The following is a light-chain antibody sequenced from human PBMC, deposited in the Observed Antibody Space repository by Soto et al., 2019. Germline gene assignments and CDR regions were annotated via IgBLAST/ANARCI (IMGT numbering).Light chain of an antibody. Sequence: QSVLTQPASVSGSPGQSITISCTGTSSDVGGYHYVSWYQLLPGKAPKLILFEVSIRPSGVSNRFSGSKSDNAASLTISGLQAEDEADYYCSSYTTSNTWVFGGGTKLTVL. V-gene: IGLV2-14*01. CDR2: EVS. J-gene: IGLJ3*02. CDR3: SSYTTSNTWV. CDR1: SSDVGGYHY.